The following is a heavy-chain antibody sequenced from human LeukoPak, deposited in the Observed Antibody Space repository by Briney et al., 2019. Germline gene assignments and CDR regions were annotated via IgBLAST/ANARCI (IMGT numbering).Heavy chain of an antibody. CDR1: GFTFNNYA. Sequence: GGSLTLSCPASGFTFNNYAMSWLRQPPGKELAGVSGISTSGLDTPYADAVKGRFTISRDNSKNSLYLQMNSLRVEDTAIYYCARKTSGPKPFDFWGQGTLVTVST. J-gene: IGHJ4*02. CDR3: ARKTSGPKPFDF. V-gene: IGHV3-23*01. CDR2: ISTSGLDT.